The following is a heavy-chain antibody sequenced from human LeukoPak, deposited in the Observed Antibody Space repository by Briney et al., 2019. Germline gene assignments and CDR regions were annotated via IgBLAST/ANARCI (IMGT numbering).Heavy chain of an antibody. Sequence: ASVKVSCKASGYTFSSYGIIWVRQAPGQGLEWMGWIKPNSGGTSHAQKFQGRVTMTRDTSISTAYMELRRLTSDDTAVYYCARGGWELLRTSFDYWGQGTLVTVSS. CDR2: IKPNSGGT. CDR1: GYTFSSYG. CDR3: ARGGWELLRTSFDY. V-gene: IGHV1-2*02. D-gene: IGHD1-26*01. J-gene: IGHJ4*02.